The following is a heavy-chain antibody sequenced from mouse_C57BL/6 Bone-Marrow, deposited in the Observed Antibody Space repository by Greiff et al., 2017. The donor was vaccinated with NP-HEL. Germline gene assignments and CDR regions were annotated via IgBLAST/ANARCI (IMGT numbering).Heavy chain of an antibody. V-gene: IGHV10-1*01. CDR3: VRQGYDGYYLDY. J-gene: IGHJ2*01. CDR1: GFSFTTYA. Sequence: EVQGVESGGGLVQPKGSLKLSCAASGFSFTTYAMNWVRQAPGKGLEWVARIRSKSNNYATYYADSLKDRFTISRDDSESMLYLQMNNLKTEKTAMYYCVRQGYDGYYLDYWGQGTTLTVSS. CDR2: IRSKSNNYAT. D-gene: IGHD2-3*01.